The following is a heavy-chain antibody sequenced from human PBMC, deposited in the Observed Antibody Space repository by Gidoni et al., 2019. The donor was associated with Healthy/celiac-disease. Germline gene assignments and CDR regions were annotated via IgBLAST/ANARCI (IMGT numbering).Heavy chain of an antibody. J-gene: IGHJ4*02. V-gene: IGHV4-34*01. CDR1: GGSFSGYY. CDR2: INHSGST. D-gene: IGHD3-3*01. Sequence: QVQLQQWGAGLLKPSETLSLTCAVYGGSFSGYYWSWIRQPPGKGLEWIGEINHSGSTNYNPSLKSRVTISVDTSKNQFSLKLSSVTAADTAVYYCARLVGFWRANRLHDDYWGQGTLVTVSS. CDR3: ARLVGFWRANRLHDDY.